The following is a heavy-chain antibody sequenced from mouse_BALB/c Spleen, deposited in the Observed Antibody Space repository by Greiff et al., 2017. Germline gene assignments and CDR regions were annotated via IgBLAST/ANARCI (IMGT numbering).Heavy chain of an antibody. J-gene: IGHJ4*01. CDR3: ASYDYYAMDY. Sequence: VQLQQPGAELVMPGASVKMSCKASGYTFTDYWMHWVKQRPGQGLEWIGAIDTSDSYTSYNQKFKGKATLTVDESSSTAYMQLSSLTSEDSAVYYCASYDYYAMDYWGQGTSVTVSS. CDR1: GYTFTDYW. CDR2: IDTSDSYT. V-gene: IGHV1-69*01. D-gene: IGHD1-1*02.